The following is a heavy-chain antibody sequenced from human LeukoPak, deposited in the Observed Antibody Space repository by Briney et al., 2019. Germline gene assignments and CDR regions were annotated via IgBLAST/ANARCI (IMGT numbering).Heavy chain of an antibody. CDR1: GGTFSSYA. D-gene: IGHD6-13*01. Sequence: SVKVSCKASGGTFSSYAISWVRQAPGQGLEWMGGIIPIFGTANYAQKFQGRVTITTDEPTSTAYMELSSLRSEDTAVYYCARSSSSWYIFDYWGQGTLVTVSS. CDR3: ARSSSSWYIFDY. V-gene: IGHV1-69*05. J-gene: IGHJ4*02. CDR2: IIPIFGTA.